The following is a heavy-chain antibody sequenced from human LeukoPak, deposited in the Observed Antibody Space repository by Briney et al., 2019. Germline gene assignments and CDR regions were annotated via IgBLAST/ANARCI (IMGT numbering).Heavy chain of an antibody. V-gene: IGHV3-23*01. CDR2: ISGSGGST. Sequence: GGTLRLSCAASGFTFSSYGMSWVRQAPGKGLEWVSAISGSGGSTYYADSMKGRFTISRDNSKNTLYLQMNSLRAEDTAVYYCAKLPVVVAARDYWGQGTLVTVSS. CDR3: AKLPVVVAARDY. D-gene: IGHD2-15*01. J-gene: IGHJ4*02. CDR1: GFTFSSYG.